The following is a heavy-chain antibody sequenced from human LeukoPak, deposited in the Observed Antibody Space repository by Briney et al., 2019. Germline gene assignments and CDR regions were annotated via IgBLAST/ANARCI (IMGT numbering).Heavy chain of an antibody. V-gene: IGHV3-7*01. CDR3: ASTGRYCTSTSCSNYFHY. CDR2: IKQDGSEK. J-gene: IGHJ4*02. D-gene: IGHD2-2*01. CDR1: GFTFSSYW. Sequence: GGSLRLSCAASGFTFSSYWMSWVRQAPGKGLEWVANIKQDGSEKYYVDSVKGRFTISRDNAKNSLYLQMNSLRAEDTAVYYCASTGRYCTSTSCSNYFHYWGQGTLVTVSS.